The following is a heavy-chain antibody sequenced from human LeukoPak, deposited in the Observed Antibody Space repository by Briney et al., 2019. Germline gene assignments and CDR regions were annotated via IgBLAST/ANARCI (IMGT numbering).Heavy chain of an antibody. CDR2: IYYSGST. CDR3: ATYYGSGSYHASYYYYGMDV. Sequence: SETLSLTCTVSGGSISSYYWSWIRQPPGKGLEWIGYIYYSGSTNYNPSLRSRVTISVDTSKNQFSLKLSSVTAADTAVYYCATYYGSGSYHASYYYYGMDVWGQGTTVTVSS. J-gene: IGHJ6*02. CDR1: GGSISSYY. D-gene: IGHD3-10*01. V-gene: IGHV4-59*01.